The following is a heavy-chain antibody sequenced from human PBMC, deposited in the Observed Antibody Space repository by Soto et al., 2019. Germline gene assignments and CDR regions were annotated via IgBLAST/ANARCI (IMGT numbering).Heavy chain of an antibody. Sequence: QVQLVESGGGVVQPGRSLRLSCAASGFTFSSYAMHWVRQAPGKGLEWVAVISYDGSNKYYADSVKGRFTISRDNSKNTLYLQMNSLRAEDTAVYYCARDQESGSTGAYYFDYWGQGTLVTVSS. J-gene: IGHJ4*02. V-gene: IGHV3-30-3*01. CDR3: ARDQESGSTGAYYFDY. CDR1: GFTFSSYA. CDR2: ISYDGSNK. D-gene: IGHD5-12*01.